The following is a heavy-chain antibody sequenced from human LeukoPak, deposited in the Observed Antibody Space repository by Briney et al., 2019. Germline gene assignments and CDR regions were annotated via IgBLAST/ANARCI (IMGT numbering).Heavy chain of an antibody. D-gene: IGHD3-10*01. V-gene: IGHV3-15*01. CDR2: IKTQIDGETT. CDR3: GLGSGRSDFDY. Sequence: SGGSLRLSCATSGFAFNKAWMRWFRQAPGKGLEWVARIKTQIDGETTDYAAPVRGRFTISRDDSKNTVYLQMNSLKKDDTAVYYCGLGSGRSDFDYWGQGTLVTVSS. J-gene: IGHJ4*02. CDR1: GFAFNKAW.